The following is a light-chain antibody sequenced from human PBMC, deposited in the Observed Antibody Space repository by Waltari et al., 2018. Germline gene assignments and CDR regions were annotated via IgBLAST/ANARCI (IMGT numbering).Light chain of an antibody. CDR1: SSNVGSYNY. CDR3: SSYAGSNNVI. CDR2: EVT. Sequence: QSALTQPPSASGSRGQSVTISFTGPSSNVGSYNYVSWYQQHPGKAPKLMIYEVTKRPSGVPDRFSGSKSGNTASLTVSGLQAEDEADYYCSSYAGSNNVIFGGGTRLTVL. V-gene: IGLV2-8*01. J-gene: IGLJ2*01.